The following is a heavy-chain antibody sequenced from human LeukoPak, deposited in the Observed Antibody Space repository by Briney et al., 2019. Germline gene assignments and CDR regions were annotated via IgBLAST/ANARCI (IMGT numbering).Heavy chain of an antibody. Sequence: ASVKVSCKASGGTFRTFAISWVRQAPGQGLEWMGGIIPIFGIPDSAQKFQGRLTITADESTTTAYMELSSLRSDDTAIYYCGLSGNYYYYYMDVWGKGTTVTISS. J-gene: IGHJ6*03. CDR1: GGTFRTFA. V-gene: IGHV1-69*13. CDR3: GLSGNYYYYYMDV. CDR2: IIPIFGIP. D-gene: IGHD6-25*01.